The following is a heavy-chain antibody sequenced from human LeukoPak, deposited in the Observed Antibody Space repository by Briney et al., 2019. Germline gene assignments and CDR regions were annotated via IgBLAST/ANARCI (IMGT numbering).Heavy chain of an antibody. Sequence: GGSLRLSCAASGFTFSSYGMHWVRQAPGKGLEWVAVIWSDGSNRYYADSVKGRFTISRDNSKNTVYLQMNSLRTEDTAVYYCAEADLSFASNIDYWGQGTLVTVSS. CDR2: IWSDGSNR. CDR1: GFTFSSYG. CDR3: AEADLSFASNIDY. D-gene: IGHD3-3*01. V-gene: IGHV3-33*06. J-gene: IGHJ4*02.